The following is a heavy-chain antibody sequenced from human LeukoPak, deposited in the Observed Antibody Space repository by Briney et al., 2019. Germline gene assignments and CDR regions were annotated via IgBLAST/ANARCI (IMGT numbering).Heavy chain of an antibody. D-gene: IGHD1-26*01. V-gene: IGHV1-69*01. CDR3: ARYLSGTHFQH. Sequence: ASVKVSCKASGGTFSSYAISWVRQAPGQRLEWMGGIIPIFGTANYAQKFQGRVTITADESTSTAYTELSSLRSEDTAVYYCARYLSGTHFQHWGQGTLVTVSS. CDR2: IIPIFGTA. J-gene: IGHJ1*01. CDR1: GGTFSSYA.